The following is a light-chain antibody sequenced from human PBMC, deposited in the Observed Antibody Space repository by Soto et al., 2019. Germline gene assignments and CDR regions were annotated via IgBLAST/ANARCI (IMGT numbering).Light chain of an antibody. CDR1: QSVSVN. Sequence: EIVLTQSPATLSLSPGERVTLSCRASQSVSVNLAWYQQKPGQAPRLLIYGVSTRATGIPARFSGSESGTEFTLTISSLQSEDFAVYYCQQYNDWPFTFGPGTKVDIK. CDR3: QQYNDWPFT. CDR2: GVS. J-gene: IGKJ3*01. V-gene: IGKV3-15*01.